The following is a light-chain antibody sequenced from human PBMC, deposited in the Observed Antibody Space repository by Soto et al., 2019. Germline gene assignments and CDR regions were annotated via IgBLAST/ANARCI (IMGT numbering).Light chain of an antibody. CDR3: QQSYSTLSFT. CDR2: AAS. Sequence: DIQMTQSPSSLSASVGDRVTITCRASQSISSYLNWYQQKPGKAHKLLIYAASSLQSGVPSRFSGSGSGTDVTLTISSLQPEDFATYYCQQSYSTLSFTFGPGTKVDIK. V-gene: IGKV1-39*01. J-gene: IGKJ3*01. CDR1: QSISSY.